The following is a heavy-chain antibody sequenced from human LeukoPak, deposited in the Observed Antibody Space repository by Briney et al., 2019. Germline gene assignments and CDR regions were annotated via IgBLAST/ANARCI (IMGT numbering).Heavy chain of an antibody. CDR2: IYYSGST. Sequence: SETLSLTCSVSGDSVSGYYWSWIRQPPGKGLEWIGYIYYSGSTNYNPSLKSRVTISVDTSKNQFSLKLSSVTAADTAVYYCARVSYGEPFDPWGQGTLVTVSS. J-gene: IGHJ5*02. D-gene: IGHD1-14*01. CDR3: ARVSYGEPFDP. CDR1: GDSVSGYY. V-gene: IGHV4-59*02.